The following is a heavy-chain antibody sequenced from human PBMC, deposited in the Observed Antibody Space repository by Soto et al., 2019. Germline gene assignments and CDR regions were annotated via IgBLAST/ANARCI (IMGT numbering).Heavy chain of an antibody. Sequence: EVQLVESGGGLVKPGGSLRLSCAASGFTFSNAWMSWVRQAPGKGLEWVGRIKSKTDGGTTDYAAPVKGRLTISRDHSKNTLYLQMNSLKTEDTAVYYCAGGAYGLLFGYWGQGTLVTVSS. V-gene: IGHV3-15*01. J-gene: IGHJ4*02. CDR3: AGGAYGLLFGY. D-gene: IGHD2-15*01. CDR1: GFTFSNAW. CDR2: IKSKTDGGTT.